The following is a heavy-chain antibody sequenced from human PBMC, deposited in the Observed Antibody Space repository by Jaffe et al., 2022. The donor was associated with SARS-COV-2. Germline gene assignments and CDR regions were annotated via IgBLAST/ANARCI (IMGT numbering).Heavy chain of an antibody. V-gene: IGHV4-59*01. CDR2: IYYSGST. D-gene: IGHD3-22*01. CDR1: GGSISSYY. J-gene: IGHJ4*02. Sequence: QVQLQESGPGLVKPSETLSLTCTVSGGSISSYYWSWIRQPPGKGLEWIGYIYYSGSTNYNPSLKSRVTISVDTSKNQFSLKLSSVTAADTAVYYCARGGTYYYDSSGYPNPLDYWGQGTLVTVSS. CDR3: ARGGTYYYDSSGYPNPLDY.